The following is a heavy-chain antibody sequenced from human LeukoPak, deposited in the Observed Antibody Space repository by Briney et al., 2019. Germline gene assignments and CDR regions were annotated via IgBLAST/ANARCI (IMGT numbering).Heavy chain of an antibody. V-gene: IGHV4-59*12. J-gene: IGHJ4*02. CDR2: IYSSGTT. Sequence: TTSETLSLTCSVSGGSLSGYYWSWIRQTPGKGLEWIGYIYSSGTTNYNRALQSRVTISLDTAKNQFSLSVTSVTAADTAMYFCARRISSWNVYIDNWGQGIQVTVSS. CDR3: ARRISSWNVYIDN. CDR1: GGSLSGYY. D-gene: IGHD1-1*01.